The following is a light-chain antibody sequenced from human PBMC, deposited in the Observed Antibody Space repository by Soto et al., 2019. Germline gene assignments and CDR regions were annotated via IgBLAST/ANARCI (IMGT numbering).Light chain of an antibody. CDR2: GAS. V-gene: IGKV3-15*01. Sequence: EIVMTQSPATLYVSTGERATISCRASQSVSNHLAWYQQKPGQAPRLLIYGASTRATGIPARFSGSGSGTEFTLTISRLQSEDCAVYYCQQYDNWPPWTFGQVTKVEIK. J-gene: IGKJ1*01. CDR3: QQYDNWPPWT. CDR1: QSVSNH.